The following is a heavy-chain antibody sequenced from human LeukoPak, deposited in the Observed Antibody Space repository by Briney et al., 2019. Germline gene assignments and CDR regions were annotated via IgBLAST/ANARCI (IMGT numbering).Heavy chain of an antibody. D-gene: IGHD2-15*01. V-gene: IGHV3-21*01. J-gene: IGHJ4*02. CDR2: ISSSSSYI. Sequence: GGSLRLSCAASGFTFSSYTMNWVRQAPGKGLEWVSTISSSSSYIYYADSVKGRFTISRDNAKNSLYLQMNSLRAEDTAVYYCARATYCSGGSCYRSFDYWGQGTLVTVSS. CDR1: GFTFSSYT. CDR3: ARATYCSGGSCYRSFDY.